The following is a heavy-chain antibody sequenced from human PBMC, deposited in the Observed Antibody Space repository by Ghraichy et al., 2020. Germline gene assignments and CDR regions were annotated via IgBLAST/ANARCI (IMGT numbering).Heavy chain of an antibody. J-gene: IGHJ4*02. D-gene: IGHD3-16*02. CDR3: ARDFYDYVWGSYRYYDY. CDR1: GGSISSYY. CDR2: IYTSGST. V-gene: IGHV4-4*07. Sequence: SETLSLTCTVSGGSISSYYWSWIRQPAGKGLEWIVLIYTSGSTNYNPSLKSRVTMSVDTSKNQFSLKLSSVPAADTAVYYCARDFYDYVWGSYRYYDYWGQGTLVTVSS.